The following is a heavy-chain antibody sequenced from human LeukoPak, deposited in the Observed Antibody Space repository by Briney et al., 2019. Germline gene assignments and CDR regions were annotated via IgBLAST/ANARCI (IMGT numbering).Heavy chain of an antibody. CDR1: GFTFSSYG. Sequence: GGSLRLSCAASGFTFSSYGMHWVRQAPGKGLEWVAFIRYDGSNKYYADSVKGRFTIPRDNSKNTLYLQMNSLRAEDTAVYYCAKALWKVPAASFDYWGQGTLVTVSS. CDR3: AKALWKVPAASFDY. D-gene: IGHD2-2*01. CDR2: IRYDGSNK. J-gene: IGHJ4*02. V-gene: IGHV3-30*02.